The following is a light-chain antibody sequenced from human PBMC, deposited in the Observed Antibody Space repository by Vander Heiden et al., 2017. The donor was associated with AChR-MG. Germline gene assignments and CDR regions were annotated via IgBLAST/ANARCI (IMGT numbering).Light chain of an antibody. CDR3: MLGTHFFT. CDR2: KVS. Sequence: DVVMTQSPLSLPVTLGQPASISCRSSQSLVYSDGNTYLNWFQQRPGQSPRRLIYKVSNRDSGVPDRFSGSGSGTDFTLKISRVEAEDVGVYYCMLGTHFFTFGPGTKVDIK. J-gene: IGKJ3*01. CDR1: QSLVYSDGNTY. V-gene: IGKV2-30*01.